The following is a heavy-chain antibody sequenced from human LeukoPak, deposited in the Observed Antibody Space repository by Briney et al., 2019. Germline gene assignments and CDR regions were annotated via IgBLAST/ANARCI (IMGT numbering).Heavy chain of an antibody. CDR2: IYYSGST. D-gene: IGHD2-21*02. CDR1: GVSINSYY. V-gene: IGHV4-59*08. Sequence: PSETLSLTCTVSGVSINSYYWSWIRQPPGKGLEWIGYIYYSGSTNYNPSLKSRVTMSVDTSKNQFSLKLTSVTAADTAVYYCASNSVSATFDYWGQGTLVTVSS. J-gene: IGHJ4*02. CDR3: ASNSVSATFDY.